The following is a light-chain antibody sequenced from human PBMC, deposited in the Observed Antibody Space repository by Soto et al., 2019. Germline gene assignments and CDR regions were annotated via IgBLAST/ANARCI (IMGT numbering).Light chain of an antibody. CDR3: QQYNQWPLFT. CDR2: GAS. V-gene: IGKV3-15*01. J-gene: IGKJ3*01. CDR1: QTVGTN. Sequence: EVVLTQSPATLSVSPGERATLSCRASQTVGTNLAWYQQRPGQAPRLLIYGASTRATGIPARFSGSGSGSEFTLSISRLQSADFAVYSCQQYNQWPLFTFGPGTRVDNK.